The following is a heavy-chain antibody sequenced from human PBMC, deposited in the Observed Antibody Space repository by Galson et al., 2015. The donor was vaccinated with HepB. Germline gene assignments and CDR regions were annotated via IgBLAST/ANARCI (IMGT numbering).Heavy chain of an antibody. CDR2: IKSNSDGETT. CDR3: TTDQKWLQFALGY. CDR1: GFIFSYAW. Sequence: SLRLSCAASGFIFSYAWMSWVRQVPGKGLEWIGRIKSNSDGETTDYAAPVKGRFTISRDDSKNTLYLQMNSLEIEDTAVCYCTTDQKWLQFALGYWGQGTVVTVS. V-gene: IGHV3-15*01. J-gene: IGHJ4*02. D-gene: IGHD5-24*01.